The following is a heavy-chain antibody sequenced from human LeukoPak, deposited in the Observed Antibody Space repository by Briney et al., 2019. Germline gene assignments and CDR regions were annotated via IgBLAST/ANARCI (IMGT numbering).Heavy chain of an antibody. V-gene: IGHV4-39*01. J-gene: IGHJ6*03. CDR2: IYYSGSP. CDR1: GGSITSSSYY. CDR3: ASFYCSGGSCYQYYYYYYMDV. D-gene: IGHD2-15*01. Sequence: SETLSLTCTVSGGSITSSSYYWGWIRQPPGKGLEWIGSIYYSGSPHYNPSLRSRVTISVDTSKNQFSLKLSSVTAADTAVYYCASFYCSGGSCYQYYYYYYMDVWGKGTTVTISS.